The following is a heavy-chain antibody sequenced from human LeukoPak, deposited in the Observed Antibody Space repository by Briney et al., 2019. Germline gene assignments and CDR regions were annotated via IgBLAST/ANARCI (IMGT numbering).Heavy chain of an antibody. J-gene: IGHJ3*02. CDR1: GDSVSSHY. CDR2: IYPSGTT. Sequence: SETLSLTCTLSGDSVSSHYWSWIRQPAGPGLEWIGRIYPSGTTNYSPSLTSRVTLSLATSKNHFYLDLRSVTASDTAVYYCVRVFQRRRGVIKAFDIWGQGTKVTVSS. D-gene: IGHD3-10*01. CDR3: VRVFQRRRGVIKAFDI. V-gene: IGHV4-4*07.